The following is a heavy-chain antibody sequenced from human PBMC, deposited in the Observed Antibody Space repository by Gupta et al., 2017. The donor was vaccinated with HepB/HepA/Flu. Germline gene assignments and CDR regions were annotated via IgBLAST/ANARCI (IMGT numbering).Heavy chain of an antibody. Sequence: EVQLVESGGGLVQPGGSLRLSCAASGFTVSSNYMSWVRQAPGKGLEWVSVIYSGGSTYYADSVKGRFTISRDNSKNTLYLQMNSLRAEDTAVYYCASLSRDGYNWYSYYYGMDVWGQGTTVTVAS. V-gene: IGHV3-66*01. D-gene: IGHD5-24*01. J-gene: IGHJ6*02. CDR3: ASLSRDGYNWYSYYYGMDV. CDR1: GFTVSSNY. CDR2: IYSGGST.